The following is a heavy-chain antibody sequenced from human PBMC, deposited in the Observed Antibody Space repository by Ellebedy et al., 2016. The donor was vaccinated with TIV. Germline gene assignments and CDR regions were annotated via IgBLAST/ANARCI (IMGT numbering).Heavy chain of an antibody. CDR1: GGSISSGGYS. V-gene: IGHV4-30-2*01. Sequence: SETLSLTCDVSGGSISSGGYSWSWIRQPPGTGLEWIGYIYHSGSTYYSPSLKSRVTISVDRSKNQFSLRLSSVTAADTDIYYCARVTRFYYDSSGYFDYWGQGTLVTVSS. CDR3: ARVTRFYYDSSGYFDY. D-gene: IGHD3-22*01. CDR2: IYHSGST. J-gene: IGHJ4*02.